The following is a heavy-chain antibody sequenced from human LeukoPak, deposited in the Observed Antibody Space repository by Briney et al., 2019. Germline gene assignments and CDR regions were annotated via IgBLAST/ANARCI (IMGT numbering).Heavy chain of an antibody. CDR2: ISAYNGNT. J-gene: IGHJ6*02. CDR1: GYIFTSYG. V-gene: IGHV1-18*01. D-gene: IGHD4-11*01. CDR3: ARDSSHTDYLLYYYGMDV. Sequence: ASVKVSCKASGYIFTSYGITWVRQAPGQGLEWMGWISAYNGNTNYAQKFQGRVTMTTDTSTSTAYMELRSLKSDDTAVYYCARDSSHTDYLLYYYGMDVWGQGTTVTVSS.